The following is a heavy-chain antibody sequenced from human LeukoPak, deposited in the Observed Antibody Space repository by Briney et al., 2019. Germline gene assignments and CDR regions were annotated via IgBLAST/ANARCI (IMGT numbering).Heavy chain of an antibody. CDR3: ARASGLYDFWSGYYYYYYMDV. Sequence: SETLSLTCTVSGGSISSYYWSWIQRPPGKGLEWIGYIYYSGSTNYNPSLKSRVTISVDTSKNQFSLKLSSVTAADTAVYYCARASGLYDFWSGYYYYYYMDVWGKGTTVTVSS. J-gene: IGHJ6*03. D-gene: IGHD3-3*01. CDR2: IYYSGST. CDR1: GGSISSYY. V-gene: IGHV4-59*01.